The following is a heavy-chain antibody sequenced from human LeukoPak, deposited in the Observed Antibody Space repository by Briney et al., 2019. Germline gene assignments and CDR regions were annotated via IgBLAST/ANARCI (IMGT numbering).Heavy chain of an antibody. J-gene: IGHJ3*02. CDR1: GYTFTSYG. CDR2: ISAYNGNT. D-gene: IGHD3-10*01. Sequence: ASVKVSCKASGYTFTSYGLRWVRQAPGQGLEWMGWISAYNGNTNYAQKLQGRVTMTTDTSTSTAYMELRSLRSDDTAVYYCARGETYYYGSGSYKADAFDIWGQGTMVTVSS. V-gene: IGHV1-18*01. CDR3: ARGETYYYGSGSYKADAFDI.